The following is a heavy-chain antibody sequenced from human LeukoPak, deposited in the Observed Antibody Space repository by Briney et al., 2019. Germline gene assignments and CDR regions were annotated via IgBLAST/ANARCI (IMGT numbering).Heavy chain of an antibody. J-gene: IGHJ4*02. CDR2: MYHNGST. V-gene: IGHV4-34*01. CDR1: GASFSGYY. D-gene: IGHD4-17*01. Sequence: PSETLSLTCAVYGASFSGYYWSWIRQPPGKGLEWIGSMYHNGSTYYNPSLKSRVTISVDTSKNQFSLKLSSVTAADTAVYYCARDPERGDYADWGQGTLVTVSS. CDR3: ARDPERGDYAD.